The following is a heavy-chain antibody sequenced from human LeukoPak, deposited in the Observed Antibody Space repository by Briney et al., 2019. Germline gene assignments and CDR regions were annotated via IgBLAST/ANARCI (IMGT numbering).Heavy chain of an antibody. CDR3: ARVYHTGYYYYMDV. CDR1: GFPLRVYE. J-gene: IGHJ6*03. D-gene: IGHD1-1*01. V-gene: IGHV3-48*03. Sequence: PGGSLRLSCAVSGFPLRVYEMNWVRQGRGRGLEWVSYNSGSGRPIYYTDSVKGRFTTYRDSAKNSLSLQKNSMRAEDTAVYYWARVYHTGYYYYMDVWGRGTTVTVSS. CDR2: NSGSGRPI.